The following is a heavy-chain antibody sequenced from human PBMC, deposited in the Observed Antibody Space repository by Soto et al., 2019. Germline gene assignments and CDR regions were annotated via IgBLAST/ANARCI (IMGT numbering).Heavy chain of an antibody. CDR3: ARGVVVYQQLVRGRDRFDP. J-gene: IGHJ5*02. V-gene: IGHV3-74*01. CDR1: GFTLRSYW. CDR2: IDSDGGST. D-gene: IGHD6-13*01. Sequence: EVRLVESGGGLVQPGGPLTLSCAVSGFTLRSYWMHWVRQAPGKGLEWVARIDSDGGSTNYADSVKGRFTISRDNAKNIVFLHMNSLRAEDRAVYYCARGVVVYQQLVRGRDRFDPWGQGTLVTVSS.